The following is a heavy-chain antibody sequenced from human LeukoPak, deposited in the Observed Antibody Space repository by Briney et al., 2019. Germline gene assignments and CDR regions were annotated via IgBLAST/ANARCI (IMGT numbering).Heavy chain of an antibody. V-gene: IGHV4-59*11. CDR3: ARDPTTTTKGFDF. CDR2: ISDSGST. D-gene: IGHD5-12*01. CDR1: GGSISSHY. J-gene: IGHJ3*01. Sequence: PSETLSLTCTVSGGSISSHYWTWIRQSPGKGLEWICYISDSGSTNYNPSLKSRVTMSVDKSKNQFSLKLSSLTAADTAVYYCARDPTTTTKGFDFWGQGTMVTVSS.